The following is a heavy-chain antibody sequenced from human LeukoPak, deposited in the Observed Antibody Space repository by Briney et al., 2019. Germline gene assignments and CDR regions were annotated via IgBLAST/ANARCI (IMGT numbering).Heavy chain of an antibody. CDR3: ARAYSYYDFWSGYEY. D-gene: IGHD3-3*01. V-gene: IGHV3-7*04. CDR2: VKEDGREK. CDR1: GFTFSNYW. J-gene: IGHJ4*02. Sequence: GGSLRLSCAASGFTFSNYWMTWVRQAPGKGLEWVANVKEDGREKYYVDSVKGRFAICSDNAKNSLYLQMNSLRAEDTAVYYCARAYSYYDFWSGYEYWGQGTLVTVSS.